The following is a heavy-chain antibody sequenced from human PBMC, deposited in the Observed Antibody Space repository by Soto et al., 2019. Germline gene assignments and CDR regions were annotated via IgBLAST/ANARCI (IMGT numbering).Heavy chain of an antibody. CDR1: GGSISSGGYY. CDR2: IYYSGST. Sequence: PSETLSLTCTVSGGSISSGGYYWSWIRQHPGKGLEWIGYIYYSGSTYYNPSLKSRVTISVDTSKNQFSLKLSSVTAADTAVYYCARAFWDYGGPHKYYFDYWGQGTLVTVSS. J-gene: IGHJ4*02. CDR3: ARAFWDYGGPHKYYFDY. V-gene: IGHV4-31*03. D-gene: IGHD4-17*01.